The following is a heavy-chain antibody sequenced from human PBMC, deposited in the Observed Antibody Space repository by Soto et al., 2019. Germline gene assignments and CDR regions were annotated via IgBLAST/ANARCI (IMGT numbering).Heavy chain of an antibody. CDR3: ARDLAAGNCDY. CDR1: GYTFTSYG. CDR2: ISAYNGNT. D-gene: IGHD6-13*01. J-gene: IGHJ4*02. Sequence: QVQLMQSGAEVKKPGASVKVSCKASGYTFTSYGISWVRQAPGQGLEWMGWISAYNGNTNYAHKLQGRVTMTTDTSTSTADMELRSPRSDDTAVYYCARDLAAGNCDYWGQGTLVTVSS. V-gene: IGHV1-18*01.